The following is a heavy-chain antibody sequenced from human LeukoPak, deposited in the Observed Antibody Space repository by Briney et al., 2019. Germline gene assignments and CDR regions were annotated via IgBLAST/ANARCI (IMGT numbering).Heavy chain of an antibody. V-gene: IGHV4-34*01. J-gene: IGHJ4*02. Sequence: SETLSLTCAVYGGPFSGYYWSWIRQPPGKGLEWIGEINHSGSTNYNPSLKSRVTISVDTSKNQFSLKLSSVTAADTAVYYCARVTGTRIGPDYWGQGTLVTVSS. CDR1: GGPFSGYY. D-gene: IGHD1-20*01. CDR2: INHSGST. CDR3: ARVTGTRIGPDY.